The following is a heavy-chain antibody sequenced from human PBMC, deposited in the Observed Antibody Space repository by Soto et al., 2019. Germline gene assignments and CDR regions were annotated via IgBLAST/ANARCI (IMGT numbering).Heavy chain of an antibody. CDR1: GGSFSGYY. V-gene: IGHV4-34*01. Sequence: SETLSLTCAVYGGSFSGYYWSWIRQPPGKGLEWIGEINHSGSTNYNPSLKSRVTISVDTSKNQFSLKLSSVTAADTAVYYCARAGPSAFDIWGQGTMVTVSS. CDR3: ARAGPSAFDI. CDR2: INHSGST. J-gene: IGHJ3*02.